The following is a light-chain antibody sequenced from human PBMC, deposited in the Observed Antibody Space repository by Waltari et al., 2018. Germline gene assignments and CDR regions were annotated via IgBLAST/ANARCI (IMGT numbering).Light chain of an antibody. J-gene: IGKJ4*01. CDR1: QGISSY. Sequence: DIQLTQSPSFLSASVGDRVTINCRASQGISSYLAWYQQKPGEAPKLLIYGASTLQSGVPSRFSGNGSGTEFTLTISSLQPEDFATYYCQQLNSYPPLTFGGGTKVEIK. CDR3: QQLNSYPPLT. CDR2: GAS. V-gene: IGKV1-9*01.